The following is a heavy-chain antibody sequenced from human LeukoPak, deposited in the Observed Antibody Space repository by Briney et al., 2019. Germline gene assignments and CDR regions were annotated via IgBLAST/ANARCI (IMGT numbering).Heavy chain of an antibody. CDR2: INPSGGST. V-gene: IGHV1-46*01. CDR1: GYTFTSYY. CDR3: AVTYYYDSSGARIDY. J-gene: IGHJ4*02. Sequence: ASVKVSCKASGYTFTSYYMHWVRQAPGQGLEWMGIINPSGGSTSYAQKFQGRVTMTRDTSTSTVYMALSSLRSEDTAVYYCAVTYYYDSSGARIDYWGQGTLVTVSS. D-gene: IGHD3-22*01.